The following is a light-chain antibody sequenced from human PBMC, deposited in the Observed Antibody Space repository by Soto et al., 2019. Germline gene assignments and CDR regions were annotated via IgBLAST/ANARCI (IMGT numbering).Light chain of an antibody. CDR3: QQRGNWQVT. CDR1: QSVSSS. J-gene: IGKJ5*01. CDR2: GAS. V-gene: IGKV3-11*01. Sequence: PWERASVSWRASQSVSSSLAWYQQKPGQAPRLLIYGASNRATGIPARFSGSGSGTDFTLTISSLEPEDFAVYYCQQRGNWQVTFGQGTRLEIK.